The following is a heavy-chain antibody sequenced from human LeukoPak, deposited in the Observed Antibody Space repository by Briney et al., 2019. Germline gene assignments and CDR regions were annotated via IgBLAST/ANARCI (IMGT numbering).Heavy chain of an antibody. D-gene: IGHD1-7*01. CDR3: AREQPNYFDP. J-gene: IGHJ5*02. V-gene: IGHV3-48*03. CDR1: GFTFSSYE. Sequence: PGGSLRLSCAVSGFTFSSYEMNWVRQAPGKGLEWVSYISSSGSTIYYADSVKGRFTISRDNAKNSLYLQMNSLRAEDTAVYYCAREQPNYFDPWGQGTLVTVSS. CDR2: ISSSGSTI.